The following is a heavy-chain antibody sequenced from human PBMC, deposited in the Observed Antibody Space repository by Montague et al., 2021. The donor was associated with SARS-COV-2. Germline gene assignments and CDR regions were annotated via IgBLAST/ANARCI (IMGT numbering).Heavy chain of an antibody. CDR3: VRVSYYYDGNDQPLGWFDP. J-gene: IGHJ5*02. V-gene: IGHV4-38-2*02. D-gene: IGHD3-22*01. CDR1: GFPISSGNH. CDR2: IYHSGYT. Sequence: SETLSLTCSATGFPISSGNHWGWIRQSPGKGPEWIGSIYHSGYTSYNPSLRSRVTISGDTSKNQFSLRLSSVTAADTAVYYCVRVSYYYDGNDQPLGWFDPLGPGEPGHRLL.